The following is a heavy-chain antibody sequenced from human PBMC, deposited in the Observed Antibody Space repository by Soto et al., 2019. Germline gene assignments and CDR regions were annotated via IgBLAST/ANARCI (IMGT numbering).Heavy chain of an antibody. CDR3: ASNAYYYDSSGYLPYYYYYGMDV. CDR2: IIPIFGTA. V-gene: IGHV1-69*13. Sequence: ASVKVSCKASGGTFSSYAISWVRQAPGQGLEWMGGIIPIFGTANYAQKFQGRVTITADESTSTAYMELSSLRSEDTAVYYCASNAYYYDSSGYLPYYYYYGMDVWGQGTTVTVSS. D-gene: IGHD3-22*01. J-gene: IGHJ6*02. CDR1: GGTFSSYA.